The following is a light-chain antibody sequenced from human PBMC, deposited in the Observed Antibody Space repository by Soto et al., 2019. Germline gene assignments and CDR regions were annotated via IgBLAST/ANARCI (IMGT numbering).Light chain of an antibody. J-gene: IGLJ7*01. Sequence: QSVLTQPPSASASLGASVTLTCTRSSGYSNDKVDWYQQRPGKGPRFVMRVGTGGIVGSRGDGIPDRFCVMGSGLNRYLTIKHLPEEDESDYRWGADHGRGSNFVFGGGTQLTVL. V-gene: IGLV9-49*01. CDR2: VGTGGIVG. CDR1: SGYSNDK. CDR3: GADHGRGSNFV.